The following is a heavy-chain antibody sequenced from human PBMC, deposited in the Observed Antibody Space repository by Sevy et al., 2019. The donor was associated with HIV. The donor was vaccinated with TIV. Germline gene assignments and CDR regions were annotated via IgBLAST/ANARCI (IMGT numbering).Heavy chain of an antibody. D-gene: IGHD2-2*01. CDR3: ARHCSSISCSDVSDI. Sequence: SETLSLTCAVYGGSFSGYYWSWIRQPPGKGLEWIGEINHAGSTNYNPSLKSRVTISLDTSKNQFSLKLTSMTAADTALYYCARHCSSISCSDVSDIWGQGTMVTVSS. J-gene: IGHJ3*02. CDR1: GGSFSGYY. CDR2: INHAGST. V-gene: IGHV4-34*01.